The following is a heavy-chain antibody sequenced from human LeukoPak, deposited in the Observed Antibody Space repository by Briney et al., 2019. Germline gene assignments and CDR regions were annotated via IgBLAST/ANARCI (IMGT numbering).Heavy chain of an antibody. Sequence: TGGSLRLSCAASGFTFSSYEMNWVRQAPGKGLEWVSYISSSGSTIYYADSVKGRFTISRDISKNTLYLQMSSLRAEDTAVYYCARRGGGYSHPYDYWGQGVLVTVSS. D-gene: IGHD4-23*01. CDR2: ISSSGSTI. J-gene: IGHJ4*02. CDR1: GFTFSSYE. CDR3: ARRGGGYSHPYDY. V-gene: IGHV3-48*03.